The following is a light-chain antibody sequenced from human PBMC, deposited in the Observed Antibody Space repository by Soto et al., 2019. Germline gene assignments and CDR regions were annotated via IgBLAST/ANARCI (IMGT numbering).Light chain of an antibody. CDR1: QSVSSY. Sequence: DIVLTQSPATLSLSPGERATLSCRASQSVSSYLAWYQQKPGQAPRLLIYDASNRATGIPARFSGSGSGTDFTLTLSSLGPEDSAVYYCHQRFNWPRTFGQGTKLEIK. J-gene: IGKJ2*01. CDR2: DAS. CDR3: HQRFNWPRT. V-gene: IGKV3-11*01.